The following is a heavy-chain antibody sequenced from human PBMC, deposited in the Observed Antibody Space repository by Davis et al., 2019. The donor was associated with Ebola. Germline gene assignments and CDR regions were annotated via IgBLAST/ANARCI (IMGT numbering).Heavy chain of an antibody. CDR2: IYYSGST. J-gene: IGHJ4*02. Sequence: MPSETLSLTCTAPGGSISSSSYYWGWIRQPPGKGLEWIGSIYYSGSTYYNPSLKSRVTISVDTSKNQFSLKLSSVTAADTAVYYCARDGYYYDSSGYYGRVYFDYWGQGTLVTVSS. CDR1: GGSISSSSYY. D-gene: IGHD3-22*01. V-gene: IGHV4-39*02. CDR3: ARDGYYYDSSGYYGRVYFDY.